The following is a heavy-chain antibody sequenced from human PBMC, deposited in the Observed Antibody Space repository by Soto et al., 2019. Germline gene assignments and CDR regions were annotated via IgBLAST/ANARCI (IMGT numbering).Heavy chain of an antibody. D-gene: IGHD4-4*01. Sequence: EVRLVESGGGLVQPGESLRLSCEASGFTVGTNYISWVRQSPGKGLEWVSVIYAAGHTYYPDSVKGRFTISRDKSLNTVSLQMSSLRVDATAVYYCARAIVTPGTYYIDVWGKGTTVTVSS. CDR2: IYAAGHT. J-gene: IGHJ6*03. V-gene: IGHV3-66*01. CDR1: GFTVGTNY. CDR3: ARAIVTPGTYYIDV.